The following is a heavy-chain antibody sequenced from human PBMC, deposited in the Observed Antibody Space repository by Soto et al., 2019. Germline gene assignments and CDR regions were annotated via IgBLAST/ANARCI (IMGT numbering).Heavy chain of an antibody. V-gene: IGHV4-39*01. D-gene: IGHD1-26*01. Sequence: QLQLQESGPGLVKPSETLSLTCTVSGGSISSSTYYWGWIRQPPGKGLEWIGSIYYSGSTYSNPSLKSRVTISVDTSKTQFSLQLSSVTAADTAVYYCARLRIEGTTYDALDIWGQGTMVTVSS. J-gene: IGHJ3*02. CDR2: IYYSGST. CDR1: GGSISSSTYY. CDR3: ARLRIEGTTYDALDI.